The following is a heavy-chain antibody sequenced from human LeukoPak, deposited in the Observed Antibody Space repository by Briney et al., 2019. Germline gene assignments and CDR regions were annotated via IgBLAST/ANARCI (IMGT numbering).Heavy chain of an antibody. J-gene: IGHJ6*02. CDR1: GFTFSSYS. Sequence: GGSLRLSCAASGFTFSSYSMNWVRQAPGKGLEWVSYISSSSSTIYYADSVKGRFTISRDNAKNSLYLQMNSLRDEDTAVYYCARDDNILTGYYSYYYYYGMDVWGQGTTVTVSS. D-gene: IGHD3-9*01. CDR3: ARDDNILTGYYSYYYYYGMDV. CDR2: ISSSSSTI. V-gene: IGHV3-48*02.